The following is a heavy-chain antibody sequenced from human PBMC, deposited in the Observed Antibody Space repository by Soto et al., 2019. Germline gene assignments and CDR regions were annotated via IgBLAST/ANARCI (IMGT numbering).Heavy chain of an antibody. J-gene: IGHJ3*02. V-gene: IGHV4-31*03. CDR1: GGSISSGGYY. CDR2: IYYSGST. Sequence: QVQLQESGPGLVKPSQTLSLTCTVSGGSISSGGYYWSWIRQHPGKGLEWIGYIYYSGSTYYNPSLKSRVTISVDTSKNQFSRKLSSVTAADTAVYYCARCDLGGKAAFDIWGQGTMVTVSS. CDR3: ARCDLGGKAAFDI. D-gene: IGHD3-16*01.